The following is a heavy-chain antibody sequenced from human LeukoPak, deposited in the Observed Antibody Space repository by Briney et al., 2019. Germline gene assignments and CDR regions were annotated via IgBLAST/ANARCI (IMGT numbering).Heavy chain of an antibody. J-gene: IGHJ5*02. CDR1: GFTFSSYG. V-gene: IGHV3-30*18. CDR2: ISYDGSNK. D-gene: IGHD3-10*01. Sequence: GGSLRLSCAASGFTFSSYGMHWVRQAPGKGLEWVAVISYDGSNKYYADSVKGRFTISRDNSKNTLYLQMNSLRAEDTAVYYCAKDGWFGEFQSPWGQGTLVTVSS. CDR3: AKDGWFGEFQSP.